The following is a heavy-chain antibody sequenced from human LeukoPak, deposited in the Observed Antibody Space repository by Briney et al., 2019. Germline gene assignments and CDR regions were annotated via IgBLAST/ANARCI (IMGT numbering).Heavy chain of an antibody. D-gene: IGHD3-16*01. Sequence: SETLSLTCTVSGGSISSGGYYWSWIRQHPGKGLEWIGYIYYSGSTYYNPSPKSRVTISVDTSKNQFSLKLSSVTAADTAVYYCAREDYDYVWGSSRFDPWGQGTLVTVSS. CDR1: GGSISSGGYY. J-gene: IGHJ5*02. CDR2: IYYSGST. V-gene: IGHV4-31*03. CDR3: AREDYDYVWGSSRFDP.